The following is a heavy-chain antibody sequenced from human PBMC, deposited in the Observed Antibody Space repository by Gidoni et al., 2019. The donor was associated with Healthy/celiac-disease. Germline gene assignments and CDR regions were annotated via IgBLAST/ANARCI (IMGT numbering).Heavy chain of an antibody. D-gene: IGHD5-12*01. CDR3: ARDPGEYSGYLWSGGYMDV. Sequence: KGLEWIGYIYYSGSTYYNPSLKSRVTISVDTSKNQFSLKLSSVTAADTAVYYCARDPGEYSGYLWSGGYMDVWGKGTTVTVSS. J-gene: IGHJ6*03. V-gene: IGHV4-30-4*01. CDR2: IYYSGST.